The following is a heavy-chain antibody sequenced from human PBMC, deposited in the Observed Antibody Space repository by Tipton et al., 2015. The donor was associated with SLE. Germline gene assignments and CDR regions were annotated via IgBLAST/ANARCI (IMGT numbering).Heavy chain of an antibody. J-gene: IGHJ6*02. CDR3: AKDLYYGSGRDYYYGMDV. CDR1: GFTFSDYY. Sequence: SLRLSCAASGFTFSDYYMTWIRQAPGKGLEWVSYISSSGGSMDCADSVKGRFTISRDNAKNSLYLQMNSLRAEDTALYYCAKDLYYGSGRDYYYGMDVWGQGTTVTVSS. CDR2: ISSSGGSM. V-gene: IGHV3-11*01. D-gene: IGHD3-10*01.